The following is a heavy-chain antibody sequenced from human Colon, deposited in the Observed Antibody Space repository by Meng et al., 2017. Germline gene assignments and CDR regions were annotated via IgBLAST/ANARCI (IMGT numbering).Heavy chain of an antibody. CDR3: TRGRRDY. CDR2: INEIGSTT. J-gene: IGHJ4*02. V-gene: IGHV3-74*01. CDR1: GFTFSSYW. Sequence: GESLKISCAASGFTFSSYWMHWVRRVPGKGLEWVSRINEIGSTTSYADSLKGRFTISTDHAKNTLYLQRNSLRAEDTAVYYGTRGRRDYWGQGTLVTVSS.